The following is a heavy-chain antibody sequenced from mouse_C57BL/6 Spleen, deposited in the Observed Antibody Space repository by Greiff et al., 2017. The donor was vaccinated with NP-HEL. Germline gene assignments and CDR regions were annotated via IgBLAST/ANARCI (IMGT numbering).Heavy chain of an antibody. CDR2: IDPETGGT. V-gene: IGHV1-15*01. CDR3: TRWGGNYGGFAY. CDR1: GYTFTDYE. Sequence: VQLQQSGAELVRPGASVTLSCKASGYTFTDYEMHWVKQTPVHGLEWIGAIDPETGGTAYNQKFKGKAILTADKSSSTAYMELRSLTSEDSAVDCCTRWGGNYGGFAYWGQGTLVTVSA. J-gene: IGHJ3*01. D-gene: IGHD2-1*01.